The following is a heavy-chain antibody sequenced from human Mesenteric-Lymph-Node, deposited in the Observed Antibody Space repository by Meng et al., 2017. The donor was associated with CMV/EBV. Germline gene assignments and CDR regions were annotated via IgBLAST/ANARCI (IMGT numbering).Heavy chain of an antibody. CDR2: ISWDDDK. CDR1: GFSLTTSGVD. Sequence: CSFSGFSLTTSGVDVAWIRQPPGQALEWLALISWDDDKRYSPSLKSRLTITKDTSKNQVVLTMADMNPVDTATYYCARFGSGSYLRNWGQGTLVTVSS. J-gene: IGHJ4*02. CDR3: ARFGSGSYLRN. D-gene: IGHD3-10*01. V-gene: IGHV2-5*02.